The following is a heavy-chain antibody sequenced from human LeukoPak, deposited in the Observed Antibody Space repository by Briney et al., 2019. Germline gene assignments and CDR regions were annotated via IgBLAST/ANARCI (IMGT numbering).Heavy chain of an antibody. CDR2: ISGSGGST. CDR1: GFTFSSYA. CDR3: AGYSSSWLYYFDY. D-gene: IGHD6-13*01. J-gene: IGHJ4*02. Sequence: PGGSLRLSCAASGFTFSSYAMSWVRQAPGKGLEWVSAISGSGGSTYYADSVKGRFTISRDNSKNTLYLQMNSLRAEDTAVYYCAGYSSSWLYYFDYWGQGTLVTVSS. V-gene: IGHV3-23*01.